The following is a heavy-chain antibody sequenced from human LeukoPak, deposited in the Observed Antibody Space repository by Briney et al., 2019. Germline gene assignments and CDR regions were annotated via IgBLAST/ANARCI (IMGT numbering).Heavy chain of an antibody. V-gene: IGHV3-11*05. J-gene: IGHJ4*02. CDR1: GFTFSDFY. Sequence: GGSLRLSCAASGFTFSDFYMSWIRQAPGKGLEWISYISSSGSSTNYADSVKGRFTISRDNAKNSLYLQMNSLRAEDTAVYYCARDLIHRSGEADYWGQGTLVTVTS. CDR2: ISSSGSST. D-gene: IGHD3-22*01. CDR3: ARDLIHRSGEADY.